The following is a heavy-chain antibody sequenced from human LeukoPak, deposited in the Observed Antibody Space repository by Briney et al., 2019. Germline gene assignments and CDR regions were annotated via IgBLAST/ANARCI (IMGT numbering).Heavy chain of an antibody. J-gene: IGHJ4*02. CDR3: AREGLDDNFDY. D-gene: IGHD5-24*01. V-gene: IGHV4-38-2*02. CDR2: IYHSGFT. Sequence: PSETLSLTCTVSRYSISTGYYWGWVRQPPGKGLEWIGSIYHSGFTHYNPSLKSRVTISVDTSKNQFSLKLSSVTAADTAVYYCAREGLDDNFDYWGQGTLVTVSS. CDR1: RYSISTGYY.